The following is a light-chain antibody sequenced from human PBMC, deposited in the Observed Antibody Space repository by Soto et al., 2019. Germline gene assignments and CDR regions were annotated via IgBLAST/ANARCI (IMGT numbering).Light chain of an antibody. Sequence: EIVLTQSPGTLSLSPGERATLSCRASQSIGGNYLAWFQQKPGRAPRLLVYGASNRAAGIPDRFSGGGSGTDFTLTISRLEPEDFAVYYCQHYGSSPWTFGQGTEVEVK. V-gene: IGKV3-20*01. CDR2: GAS. CDR3: QHYGSSPWT. J-gene: IGKJ1*01. CDR1: QSIGGNY.